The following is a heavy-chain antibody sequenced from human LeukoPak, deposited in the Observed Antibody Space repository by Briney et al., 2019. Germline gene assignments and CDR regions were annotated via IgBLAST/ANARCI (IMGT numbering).Heavy chain of an antibody. D-gene: IGHD6-19*01. CDR1: GYTFTSYG. Sequence: GASVKVSCKASGYTFTSYGISWVRQAPGQGLEWMGWISAYNGNTNYAQKPQGRVTMTTDTSTSTAYMELRSLRSDDTAVYYCARMYSSGWLGMEIDYWGQGTLVTVSS. CDR2: ISAYNGNT. V-gene: IGHV1-18*01. J-gene: IGHJ4*02. CDR3: ARMYSSGWLGMEIDY.